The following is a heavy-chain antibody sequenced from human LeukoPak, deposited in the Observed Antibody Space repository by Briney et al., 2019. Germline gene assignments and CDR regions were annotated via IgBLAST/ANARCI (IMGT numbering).Heavy chain of an antibody. V-gene: IGHV3-43*02. CDR3: ATDTGIAVAATNY. D-gene: IGHD6-19*01. CDR2: ISGDGGST. J-gene: IGHJ4*02. CDR1: GFTFDGYA. Sequence: GGSLRLSCAASGFTFDGYAMHWVRQAPGKGLEWVSLISGDGGSTYYADSVKGRFTISRDNSKNSLYLQMNSLRTEDTALYYCATDTGIAVAATNYWGQGTLVTVSS.